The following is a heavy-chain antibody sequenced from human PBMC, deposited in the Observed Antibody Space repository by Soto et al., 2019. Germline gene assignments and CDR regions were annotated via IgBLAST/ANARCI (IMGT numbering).Heavy chain of an antibody. CDR3: AKVRGDYYYASGPFDY. V-gene: IGHV3-30*18. Sequence: QVQLVESGGGVVQPGRSLRLSCAASGFTFSSYGMHWVRQAPGKGLEWVAIISYDGSNKYYADSVKGRFTISRDNSKNTLYLQMNSLRAEDTAVYYCAKVRGDYYYASGPFDYWGQGTLVTVSS. CDR2: ISYDGSNK. D-gene: IGHD3-10*01. CDR1: GFTFSSYG. J-gene: IGHJ4*02.